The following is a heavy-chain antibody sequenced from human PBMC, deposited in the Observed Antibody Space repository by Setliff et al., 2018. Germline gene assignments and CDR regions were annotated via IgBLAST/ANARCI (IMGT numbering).Heavy chain of an antibody. Sequence: EASVKVSCKASGYSFTLYAMHWMRQAPGQRLEWMGWMNIDNGKTEYSQEFQDRVTFTRDTFAETAYMELRSLTSDDMAVYYCARGYCDGIGCPAPLYYFDSWGQGILVTVSS. CDR3: ARGYCDGIGCPAPLYYFDS. J-gene: IGHJ4*02. D-gene: IGHD2-21*01. V-gene: IGHV1-3*03. CDR1: GYSFTLYA. CDR2: MNIDNGKT.